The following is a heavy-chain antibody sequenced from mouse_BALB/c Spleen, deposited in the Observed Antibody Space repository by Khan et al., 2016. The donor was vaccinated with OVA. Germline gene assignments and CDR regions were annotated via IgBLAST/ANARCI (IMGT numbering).Heavy chain of an antibody. CDR3: ARVGYNGTMDY. CDR2: INTYTGQP. CDR1: GYTFTTNG. V-gene: IGHV9-3-1*01. Sequence: QIQLVQSGPELKKPGETVKISCKASGYTFTTNGMNWVKQAPGKGLKWMGWINTYTGQPMYADDFKGRFAFSLETSANTAYLQINNLKNEDTATYFCARVGYNGTMDYWGQGTSVTVAS. J-gene: IGHJ4*01. D-gene: IGHD2-14*01.